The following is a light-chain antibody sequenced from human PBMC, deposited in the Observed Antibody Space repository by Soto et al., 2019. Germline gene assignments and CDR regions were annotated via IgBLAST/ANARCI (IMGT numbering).Light chain of an antibody. CDR1: QRIGTW. J-gene: IGKJ2*01. Sequence: DIQMTQSPSTLSASVGDSVSITCRASQRIGTWLTWYQQKPGKVPKLLIYDASHLTSGVPSRFSGSRSGTQFTLSISSLQPDDFATYYCQHSYTSPYTFGQGTQVAIK. CDR2: DAS. V-gene: IGKV1-5*01. CDR3: QHSYTSPYT.